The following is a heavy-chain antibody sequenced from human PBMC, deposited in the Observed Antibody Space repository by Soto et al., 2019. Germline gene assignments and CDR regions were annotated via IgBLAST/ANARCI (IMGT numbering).Heavy chain of an antibody. CDR2: IIPIFGTA. V-gene: IGHV1-69*01. CDR1: GGTFSSYA. D-gene: IGHD6-13*01. Sequence: QVQLVQSGAEVKKPGSSVKVSCKASGGTFSSYAISWVRQAPGQGLEWMGGIIPIFGTANYAQKFQGRVTITADESTSTAYMELSSLRSEDTAVYYCARERTRIAAAGTAYIDYWGQGTLVTVSS. J-gene: IGHJ4*02. CDR3: ARERTRIAAAGTAYIDY.